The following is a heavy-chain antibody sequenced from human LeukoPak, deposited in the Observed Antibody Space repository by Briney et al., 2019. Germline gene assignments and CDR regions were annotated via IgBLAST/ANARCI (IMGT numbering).Heavy chain of an antibody. D-gene: IGHD3-3*02. CDR2: IWYDGSNK. Sequence: SGGSLRLSCAASGFTFSSYGMHWVRQAPGKGLEWVAVIWYDGSNKNYADSVKGRFTISRDNSKNTLYLQMNSLRAEDTAVYYCAKTFLEWLLPDYWGQGTLVTVSS. V-gene: IGHV3-33*06. CDR1: GFTFSSYG. J-gene: IGHJ4*02. CDR3: AKTFLEWLLPDY.